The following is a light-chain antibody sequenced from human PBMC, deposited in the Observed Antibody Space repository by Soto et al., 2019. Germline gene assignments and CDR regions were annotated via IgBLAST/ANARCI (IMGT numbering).Light chain of an antibody. V-gene: IGLV2-14*01. J-gene: IGLJ1*01. Sequence: QSALTQPASVSGSPGQSITISCTGTSSDVGHYNYVSWYQHHPGKTPKLMIYEVSNRPSGVSNRFSGSKSGNMASLTISGLQAEDEADYYCCSYTSSNNFVLGSGTKVTVL. CDR3: CSYTSSNNFV. CDR1: SSDVGHYNY. CDR2: EVS.